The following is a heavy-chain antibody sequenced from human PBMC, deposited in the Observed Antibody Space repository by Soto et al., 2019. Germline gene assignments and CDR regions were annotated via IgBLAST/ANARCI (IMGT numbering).Heavy chain of an antibody. J-gene: IGHJ4*02. V-gene: IGHV4-59*08. Sequence: SETLSLTCTVSGGSISSYYWSWIRQPPGKGLEWIGYIYYSGSTNYNPSLKSRVTISVDTSKNQFSLKLSSVTAADTAVYYCAATYYYGSGSYYPPRKRAYWAQGTLVTVSS. CDR3: AATYYYGSGSYYPPRKRAY. CDR2: IYYSGST. CDR1: GGSISSYY. D-gene: IGHD3-10*01.